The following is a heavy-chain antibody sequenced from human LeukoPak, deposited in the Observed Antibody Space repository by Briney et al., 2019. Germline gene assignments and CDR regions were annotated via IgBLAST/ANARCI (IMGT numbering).Heavy chain of an antibody. CDR2: ITPVLHTT. V-gene: IGHV1-69*05. D-gene: IGHD5-24*01. CDR1: GGTFNTHA. J-gene: IGHJ4*02. Sequence: SVKVSCKVSGGTFNTHAISWVRQVPGQGLQWMGGITPVLHTTRFAQKFQGRVTFTTDESTSTAYMELTSLTSDDSAVYFCARGGPGRDGYNLDYWGQGTLVTVSS. CDR3: ARGGPGRDGYNLDY.